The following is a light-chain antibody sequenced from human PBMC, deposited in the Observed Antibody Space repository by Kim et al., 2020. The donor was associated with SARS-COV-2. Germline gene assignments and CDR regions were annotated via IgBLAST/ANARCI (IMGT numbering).Light chain of an antibody. J-gene: IGKJ4*01. V-gene: IGKV3-15*01. CDR2: GAS. CDR1: QSVSSM. CDR3: QQYNNWPLT. Sequence: EIVMTQSPATLSVSPGERATLSCRASQSVSSMLAWYQQKPGQAPRLLIYGASTRATGIPARFSGSGSGTEFTLTISSLQSEDFAVYYCQQYNNWPLTFGGGTKVDIK.